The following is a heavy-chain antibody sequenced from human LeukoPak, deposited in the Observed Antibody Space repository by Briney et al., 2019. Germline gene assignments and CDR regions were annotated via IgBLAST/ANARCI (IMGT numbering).Heavy chain of an antibody. J-gene: IGHJ6*03. Sequence: PGGSLRLSRAASGFTFSDHYMSWIRQAPGKGLEWVSYISGSGSTIYYADSVKGRFTISRDNAKNSLYLQMNSLRAEDTAVYYCARENSNNYYYYMDVWGKGTTVTVSS. CDR3: ARENSNNYYYYMDV. CDR1: GFTFSDHY. CDR2: ISGSGSTI. D-gene: IGHD4-11*01. V-gene: IGHV3-11*01.